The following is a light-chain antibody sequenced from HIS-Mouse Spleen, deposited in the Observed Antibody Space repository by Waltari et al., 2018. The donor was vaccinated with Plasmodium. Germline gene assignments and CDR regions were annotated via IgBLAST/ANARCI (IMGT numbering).Light chain of an antibody. CDR3: MQCTHWPGT. Sequence: DVVMTQSPLSLPVTLGQPASISCRSSQSLVHSDGNTYLNWFQQRPGQSPRPLIYKVSNRDTGVPDRFSGSGSGTDFTLKISRVEAEDVGVYYCMQCTHWPGTFGQGTKVEIK. CDR1: QSLVHSDGNTY. V-gene: IGKV2-30*02. CDR2: KVS. J-gene: IGKJ1*01.